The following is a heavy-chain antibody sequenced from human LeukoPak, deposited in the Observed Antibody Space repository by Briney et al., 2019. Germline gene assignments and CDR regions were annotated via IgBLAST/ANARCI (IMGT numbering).Heavy chain of an antibody. CDR2: IYSGGNT. D-gene: IGHD3-16*01. Sequence: GSLRLSFAASGFTVSINYMSWVRQAPGKGLEWVSVIYSGGNTYYADSVKGRFTISRDNSKNTVYLQMNSLRAEDTAVYYCARGETSSYDYWGQGTLVTVSS. CDR3: ARGETSSYDY. V-gene: IGHV3-53*01. J-gene: IGHJ4*02. CDR1: GFTVSINY.